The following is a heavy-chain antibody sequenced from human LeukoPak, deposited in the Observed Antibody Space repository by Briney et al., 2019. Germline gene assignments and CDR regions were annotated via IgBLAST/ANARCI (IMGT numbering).Heavy chain of an antibody. CDR3: ATTPFSPFDY. CDR1: GFTFSSYA. D-gene: IGHD3-3*01. Sequence: GGPLRLSCAASGFTFSSYAMSWVRQAPGKGLEWVSAISGSGTSTYYADSVKGRFTISRDNSKNTLYLQMNSLRAEDTAVYYCATTPFSPFDYWGQGTLVTISS. CDR2: ISGSGTST. J-gene: IGHJ4*02. V-gene: IGHV3-23*01.